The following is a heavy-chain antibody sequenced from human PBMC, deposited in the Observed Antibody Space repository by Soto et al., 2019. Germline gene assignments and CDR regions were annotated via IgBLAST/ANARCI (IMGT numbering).Heavy chain of an antibody. CDR3: ARSDHFAWPLAYGLEV. D-gene: IGHD3-9*01. Sequence: GGSLRLSCAASGFTFSSYEMNWVRQAPGKGLEWVSYISSSGSTIYYADSVKGRFTISRDNAKNSLYLQMNSLRAEDTAVYCCARSDHFAWPLAYGLEVWGQGTTVTVSS. CDR2: ISSSGSTI. CDR1: GFTFSSYE. V-gene: IGHV3-48*03. J-gene: IGHJ6*02.